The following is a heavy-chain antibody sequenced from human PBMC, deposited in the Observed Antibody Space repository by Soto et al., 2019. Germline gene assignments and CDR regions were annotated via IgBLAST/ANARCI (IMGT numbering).Heavy chain of an antibody. V-gene: IGHV1-18*01. CDR1: GYTFTSYG. D-gene: IGHD2-15*01. Sequence: QVQLVQSGAEVKKPGASVKVSCKASGYTFTSYGISWVRQAPGQGLEWMGWISAYNGNTNYAQKLQVRVTMTTDTYTSTAYMELRSLRSDDTAVYYCARVVCLFLSCYSSDYLGQGTLVTVSS. J-gene: IGHJ4*02. CDR3: ARVVCLFLSCYSSDY. CDR2: ISAYNGNT.